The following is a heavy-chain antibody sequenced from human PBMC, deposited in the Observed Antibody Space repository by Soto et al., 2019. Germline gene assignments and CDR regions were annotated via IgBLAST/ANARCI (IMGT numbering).Heavy chain of an antibody. CDR2: IYDSGST. CDR3: ARGKWSIYYYYYYMDV. D-gene: IGHD1-26*01. V-gene: IGHV4-59*01. CDR1: GGSISSYY. J-gene: IGHJ6*03. Sequence: SETLSLTCTVSGGSISSYYWSWIRQPPGKGLEWIGYIYDSGSTNYNPSLKSRVTMSVDTSKNQFSLKLSSVTAADTAVYYCARGKWSIYYYYYYMDVWGKGTAVTVSS.